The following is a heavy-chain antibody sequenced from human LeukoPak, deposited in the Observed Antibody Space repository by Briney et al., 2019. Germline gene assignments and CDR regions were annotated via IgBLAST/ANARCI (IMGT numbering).Heavy chain of an antibody. D-gene: IGHD6-13*01. V-gene: IGHV3-21*06. Sequence: GGSLRLSCAASGFTFTSYNMNWVRQAPGKGLEWVSSITSSSSYIYYADSVKGRFTISRDNAKNSLYLQMDSLRVEDTAVYYCAKRGLAAALFRWGQGTLVTVSS. J-gene: IGHJ4*02. CDR1: GFTFTSYN. CDR2: ITSSSSYI. CDR3: AKRGLAAALFR.